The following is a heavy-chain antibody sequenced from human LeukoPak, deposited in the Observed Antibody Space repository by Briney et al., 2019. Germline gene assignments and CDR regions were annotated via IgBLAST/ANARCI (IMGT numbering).Heavy chain of an antibody. D-gene: IGHD6-13*01. CDR2: IRYGGSNK. CDR1: GFTFSSYG. CDR3: AKDGHSSSWSSFDY. V-gene: IGHV3-30*02. J-gene: IGHJ4*02. Sequence: GGSLRLSCAASGFTFSSYGMHWVRQAPGKGLEWVAFIRYGGSNKYYADSVKGRFTISRDNSKNTLYLQMNSLRAEDTAMYYCAKDGHSSSWSSFDYWGQGTLVTVSS.